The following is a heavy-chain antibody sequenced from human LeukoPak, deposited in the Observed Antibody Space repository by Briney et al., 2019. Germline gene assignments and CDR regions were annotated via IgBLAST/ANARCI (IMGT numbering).Heavy chain of an antibody. CDR1: GFTFSSYI. CDR3: ARQAAGGTWFFDY. D-gene: IGHD6-13*01. CDR2: ISSGSIYV. V-gene: IGHV3-21*01. Sequence: GGSLRLSCAASGFTFSSYIMNWVRQAPGKGLEWVSSISSGSIYVYYADSVKGRFTISRDNAKNSLYLQVNSLRAEDTSVYYCARQAAGGTWFFDYWGQGTLVTVSS. J-gene: IGHJ4*02.